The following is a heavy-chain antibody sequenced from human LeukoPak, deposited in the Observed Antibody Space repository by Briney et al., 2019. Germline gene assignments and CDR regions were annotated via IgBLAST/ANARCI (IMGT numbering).Heavy chain of an antibody. J-gene: IGHJ4*02. CDR3: ARAEAIDY. Sequence: GESLKISCKASGYTFISYWIGWVRQMPGKGLEWMGSIYPGDSDTRYSPSFQGQVTISADKSVGTAYLQWSSLKASDTAMYYCARAEAIDYWGQGTLVTVSS. CDR1: GYTFISYW. CDR2: IYPGDSDT. V-gene: IGHV5-51*01. D-gene: IGHD2-2*02.